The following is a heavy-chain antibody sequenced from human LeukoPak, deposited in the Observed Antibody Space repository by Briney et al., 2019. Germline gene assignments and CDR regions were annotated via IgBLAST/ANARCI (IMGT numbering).Heavy chain of an antibody. CDR2: INHSGST. V-gene: IGHV4-34*01. CDR3: SREDCSSTICIIDY. J-gene: IGHJ4*02. D-gene: IGHD2-2*01. CDR1: GGSFSGYY. Sequence: SETLSLTCAVYGGSFSGYYWSWIRQPPGKWLEWIGEINHSGSTNYNPSLKSRVTISVDTSKNQFSLKLSSVTAADTAVYYCSREDCSSTICIIDYWGQGTLVTVS.